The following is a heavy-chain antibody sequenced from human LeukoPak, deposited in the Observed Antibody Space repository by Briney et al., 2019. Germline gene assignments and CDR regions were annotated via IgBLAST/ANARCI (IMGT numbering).Heavy chain of an antibody. Sequence: PSETLSLACTVSGYSIISGFSWGWFRQSPGKVLEWLGAISYNGITDYNPSLKSRVTIPRDTSKNQFSLRLTSVTAADAALYFCAREGAVPGIDPWGQGTLVTVSS. V-gene: IGHV4-38-2*02. CDR1: GYSIISGFS. J-gene: IGHJ5*02. CDR3: AREGAVPGIDP. CDR2: ISYNGIT. D-gene: IGHD3-16*01.